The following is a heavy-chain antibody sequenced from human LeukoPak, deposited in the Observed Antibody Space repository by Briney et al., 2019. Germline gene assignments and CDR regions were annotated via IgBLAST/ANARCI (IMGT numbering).Heavy chain of an antibody. Sequence: PGGSLRLSCAASGFTFSSYAMSWVRQAPGKGLEWVSAISGSGGSTYYADSVKGRFTISRDNSKNTLYLQMNSLRAEDTAVYYCAKDIAVAGTRYYYGMDVWGLGTTVTVSS. CDR3: AKDIAVAGTRYYYGMDV. CDR2: ISGSGGST. CDR1: GFTFSSYA. J-gene: IGHJ6*02. V-gene: IGHV3-23*01. D-gene: IGHD6-19*01.